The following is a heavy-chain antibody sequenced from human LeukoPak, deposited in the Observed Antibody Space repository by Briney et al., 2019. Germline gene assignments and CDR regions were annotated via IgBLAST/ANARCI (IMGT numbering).Heavy chain of an antibody. CDR3: ARLLPTYYDFWSGPWAFDI. D-gene: IGHD3-3*01. CDR2: IYHSGST. V-gene: IGHV4-38-2*01. J-gene: IGHJ3*02. Sequence: PSETLSLTCAVSGYSTSSGYYWGWIRQPPGKGLEWIGSIYHSGSTYYNPSLKSRVTISVDTSKNQFSLKLSSVTAADTAVYYCARLLPTYYDFWSGPWAFDIWGQGTMVTVSS. CDR1: GYSTSSGYY.